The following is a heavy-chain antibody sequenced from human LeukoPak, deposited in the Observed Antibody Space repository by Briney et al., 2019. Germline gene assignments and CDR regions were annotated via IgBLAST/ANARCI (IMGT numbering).Heavy chain of an antibody. Sequence: GGSLRLSCAASGFTFSSYAMSWVRQAPGKGLEWVSAISGSGGSTYYADSAKGRFTISRDNSKNTLYLQMNSLRAEDTAVYYCAKWIISSGWYGVWGQGTLVTVSS. CDR2: ISGSGGST. CDR1: GFTFSSYA. CDR3: AKWIISSGWYGV. D-gene: IGHD6-19*01. J-gene: IGHJ4*02. V-gene: IGHV3-23*01.